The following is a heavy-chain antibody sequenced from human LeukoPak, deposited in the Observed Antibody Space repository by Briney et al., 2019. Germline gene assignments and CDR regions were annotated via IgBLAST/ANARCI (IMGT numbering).Heavy chain of an antibody. J-gene: IGHJ6*03. V-gene: IGHV3-53*01. D-gene: IGHD6-13*01. CDR2: IYSGGST. CDR3: AMGGYSSSWYLAQIYYYYMDV. Sequence: GGSLRLSCAASGFTVSSNYMSWVRQAPGKGLEWVSVIYSGGSTYYADSVKGRFTISRDNSKNTLYLQMNSLRAEDTAVYYCAMGGYSSSWYLAQIYYYYMDVWGKGTTVTVSS. CDR1: GFTVSSNY.